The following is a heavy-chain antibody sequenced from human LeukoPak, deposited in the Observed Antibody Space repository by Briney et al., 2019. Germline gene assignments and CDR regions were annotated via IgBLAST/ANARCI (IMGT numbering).Heavy chain of an antibody. V-gene: IGHV4-34*01. Sequence: SETLSLTCAVYGGSFSGYYWSWIRQPPGKGLEWIGEINHSGSTNYNPSLRSRVTISVDTSKNQFSLKLSSVTAADTAVYYCARLDIVEVPAAMKYYNWFDPWGQGTLVTVSS. CDR1: GGSFSGYY. CDR2: INHSGST. J-gene: IGHJ5*02. CDR3: ARLDIVEVPAAMKYYNWFDP. D-gene: IGHD2-2*01.